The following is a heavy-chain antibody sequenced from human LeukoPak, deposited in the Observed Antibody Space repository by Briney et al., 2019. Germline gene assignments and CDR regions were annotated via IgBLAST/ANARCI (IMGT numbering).Heavy chain of an antibody. Sequence: PSETLSLTCTVSGGSISSYYWSWIRQPPGKGLEWIGYIYTSGSTNYNPSLKSRVTISVDTSKNQFSLKLSSVTAADTAVYYCARSARIYGGTPGIFDYWGQGTLVTVSS. D-gene: IGHD4-23*01. J-gene: IGHJ4*02. CDR3: ARSARIYGGTPGIFDY. CDR1: GGSISSYY. V-gene: IGHV4-4*09. CDR2: IYTSGST.